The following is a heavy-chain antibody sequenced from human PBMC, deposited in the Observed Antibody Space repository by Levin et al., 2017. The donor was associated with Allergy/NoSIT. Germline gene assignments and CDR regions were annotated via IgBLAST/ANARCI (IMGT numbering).Heavy chain of an antibody. V-gene: IGHV3-30*18. Sequence: GESLKISCAASRFPFSAYGMHWVRQAPGKGLEWVAVISHDGGNKYYAESVKGRFTISRDNSKNTLYLQMNSLRAEDTAVYDWAKAGRASRGLGYCSGGSCYSIDYWGQGTLVTVSS. CDR1: RFPFSAYG. J-gene: IGHJ4*02. CDR2: ISHDGGNK. CDR3: AKAGRASRGLGYCSGGSCYSIDY. D-gene: IGHD2-15*01.